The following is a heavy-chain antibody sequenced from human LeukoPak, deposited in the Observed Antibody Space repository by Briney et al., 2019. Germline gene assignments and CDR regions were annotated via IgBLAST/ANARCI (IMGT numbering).Heavy chain of an antibody. Sequence: GSLTVSCKTSGYPFTTYEINWVRQAAGQGLEWMGCVYYNSGNTAYAHTLKGRVTITRDTSISTAYLDVSVLRVEDTAVYYFSSGPRYDTWGQGTLVTVSS. V-gene: IGHV1-8*01. J-gene: IGHJ5*02. CDR2: VYYNSGNT. CDR1: GYPFTTYE. CDR3: SSGPRYDT.